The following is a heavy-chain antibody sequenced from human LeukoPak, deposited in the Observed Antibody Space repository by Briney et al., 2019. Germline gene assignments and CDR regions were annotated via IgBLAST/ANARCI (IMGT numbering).Heavy chain of an antibody. J-gene: IGHJ6*02. CDR3: AKAITMVRGVIMDYYYYGMDV. V-gene: IGHV3-30*18. D-gene: IGHD3-10*01. CDR1: GFTFSSYG. CDR2: ISYDGSNK. Sequence: GGSLRLSCAASGFTFSSYGMHWVRQAPGKGLEWVAVISYDGSNKYYADSVKGRFTISRDNSKNTLYLQMNSLRAEDTAVYYCAKAITMVRGVIMDYYYYGMDVWGQGTTVTVSS.